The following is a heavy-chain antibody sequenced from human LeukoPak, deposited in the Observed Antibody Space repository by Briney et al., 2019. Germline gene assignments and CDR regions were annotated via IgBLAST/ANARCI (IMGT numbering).Heavy chain of an antibody. D-gene: IGHD3-9*01. J-gene: IGHJ4*02. Sequence: GGSLRLSCAASGFTFDDYAMHWVRQAPGKGLEWVSGISWNRGSIGYADSVKGRFTISRDNAKNSLYLQMNSLRAEDTALYYCTYYDILTGYSDWGQGTLVTVSS. CDR2: ISWNRGSI. V-gene: IGHV3-9*01. CDR1: GFTFDDYA. CDR3: TYYDILTGYSD.